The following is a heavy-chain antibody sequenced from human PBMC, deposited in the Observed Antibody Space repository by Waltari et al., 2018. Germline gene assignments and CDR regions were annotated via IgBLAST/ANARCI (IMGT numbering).Heavy chain of an antibody. Sequence: EVHLLESGGGLIRPGGSLRLSGAASGVTLSNYAMRWVRQAPGKGLEGVSGIINNGDIAVSAVSVKGRFTISRVNSKNTLYLQMENLRGEDTAVYYCARDECTGGDCYSHFHYWGHGTLVTVSS. CDR3: ARDECTGGDCYSHFHY. CDR1: GVTLSNYA. J-gene: IGHJ4*01. D-gene: IGHD2-21*02. V-gene: IGHV3-23*01. CDR2: IINNGDIA.